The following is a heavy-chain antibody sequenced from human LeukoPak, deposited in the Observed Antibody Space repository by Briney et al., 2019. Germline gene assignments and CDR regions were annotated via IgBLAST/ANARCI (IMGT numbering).Heavy chain of an antibody. D-gene: IGHD2-15*01. CDR2: IYNGGST. J-gene: IGHJ4*02. CDR1: GASISNYY. V-gene: IGHV4-4*07. Sequence: SETLSLTCIVSGASISNYYWSWIRQPAGKGPEWIGRIYNGGSTNYNSSLRSRITMSLDTSKNQFSLKLTSVTAADTAVYYCARFGGSGDTRGYFDNWGQGTLVAVSS. CDR3: ARFGGSGDTRGYFDN.